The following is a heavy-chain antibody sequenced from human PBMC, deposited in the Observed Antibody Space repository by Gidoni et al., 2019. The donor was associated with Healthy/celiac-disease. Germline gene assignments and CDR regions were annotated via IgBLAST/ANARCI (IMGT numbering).Heavy chain of an antibody. Sequence: QLQLQESGSGLVKPSQTLSLTCAVPGGSISGGGYSWCWILQPPGKGLEWIGYIYPSGSTYYNPSHKSRVTISVDRSKNQFSLKLSSVTAADTAVYYCARDGGYYDSSGGAFDIWGQGTMVTVSS. V-gene: IGHV4-30-2*01. CDR2: IYPSGST. CDR3: ARDGGYYDSSGGAFDI. D-gene: IGHD3-22*01. CDR1: GGSISGGGYS. J-gene: IGHJ3*02.